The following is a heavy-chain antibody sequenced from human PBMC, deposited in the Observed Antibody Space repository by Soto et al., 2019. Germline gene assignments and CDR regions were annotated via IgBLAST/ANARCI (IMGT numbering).Heavy chain of an antibody. CDR2: ISAYNGNT. Sequence: ASVKVSCKASGYTFTSYGISWVRQAPGQGLEWMGWISAYNGNTNYAQKLQGRVTMTTDTSTSTAYMELRSLRSDDTAVYYCARDIVVVVAARYNRFDPWGQGTLVTVSS. D-gene: IGHD2-15*01. CDR1: GYTFTSYG. CDR3: ARDIVVVVAARYNRFDP. J-gene: IGHJ5*02. V-gene: IGHV1-18*01.